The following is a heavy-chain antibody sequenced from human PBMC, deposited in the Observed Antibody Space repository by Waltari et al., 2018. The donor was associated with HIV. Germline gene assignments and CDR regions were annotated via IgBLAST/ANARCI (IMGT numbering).Heavy chain of an antibody. CDR3: AREGSTSLGNWFDP. CDR2: INSDGSST. V-gene: IGHV3-74*01. Sequence: EVQLVESGGGLVQPGGSLRLSCAASGFTFSSYWMHWVRQVPGKGLVWVSRINSDGSSTSYADSVKGRFTISRDNAKNTLYLQMNSLRAEDTAVYYCAREGSTSLGNWFDPWGQGTLVTVSS. J-gene: IGHJ5*02. D-gene: IGHD2-2*01. CDR1: GFTFSSYW.